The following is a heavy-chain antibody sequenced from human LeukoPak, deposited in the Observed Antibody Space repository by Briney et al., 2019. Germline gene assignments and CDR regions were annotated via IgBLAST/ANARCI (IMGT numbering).Heavy chain of an antibody. CDR2: INQDGGTK. J-gene: IGHJ3*02. CDR3: ARGPGWSSFDI. V-gene: IGHV3-7*01. D-gene: IGHD2-15*01. CDR1: GFSFTSYW. Sequence: GSLRLSCVASGFSFTSYWMSWVRQAPGKGLEFVANINQDGGTKNYVDSVKGRFTISRDNAENSLYLQMSSLRAEDTALYYCARGPGWSSFDIWGQGIMVTVSS.